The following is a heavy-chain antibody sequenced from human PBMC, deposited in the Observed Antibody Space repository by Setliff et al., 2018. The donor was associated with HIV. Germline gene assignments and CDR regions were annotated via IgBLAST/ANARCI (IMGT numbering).Heavy chain of an antibody. CDR3: ARLPFITIFGVLNGDDGFDI. D-gene: IGHD3-3*01. J-gene: IGHJ3*02. CDR1: GGTLSSYA. V-gene: IGHV1-69*06. Sequence: SVKVSCKASGGTLSSYAISWVRQAPGQGLEWMGRIIPISGTANNAQKFQGRVTITADKSTSTAYMQLSSLRSEDTAVYYCARLPFITIFGVLNGDDGFDIWGQGTMVTVSS. CDR2: IIPISGTA.